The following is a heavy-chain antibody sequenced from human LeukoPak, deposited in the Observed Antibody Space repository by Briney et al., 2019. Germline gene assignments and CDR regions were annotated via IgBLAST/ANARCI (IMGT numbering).Heavy chain of an antibody. J-gene: IGHJ4*02. CDR1: GFTFSSYD. D-gene: IGHD3-10*01. V-gene: IGHV3-33*01. Sequence: GGSLRLSCAASGFTFSSYDMHWVRQAPGKGLEWVAVTRYDGSNNYYADSVKGRFTISRDNAKNTLYLQMNSLRAEDTAVYYCARDSGSGSYSGYWGLGTLVTVSS. CDR2: TRYDGSNN. CDR3: ARDSGSGSYSGY.